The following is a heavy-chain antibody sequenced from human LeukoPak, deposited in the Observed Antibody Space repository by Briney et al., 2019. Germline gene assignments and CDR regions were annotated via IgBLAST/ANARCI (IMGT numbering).Heavy chain of an antibody. D-gene: IGHD6-13*01. J-gene: IGHJ4*02. Sequence: GGSLRLSCTASGFTFGDYAMSWVRQAPGKGLEWVGFIRSKAYGGTTEYAASVKGRFTISRDDSKSIAYLQMNSLKTEDTAVYYCTRDPFGIAAASEDFDYWGQGTLVTVSS. CDR1: GFTFGDYA. CDR2: IRSKAYGGTT. V-gene: IGHV3-49*04. CDR3: TRDPFGIAAASEDFDY.